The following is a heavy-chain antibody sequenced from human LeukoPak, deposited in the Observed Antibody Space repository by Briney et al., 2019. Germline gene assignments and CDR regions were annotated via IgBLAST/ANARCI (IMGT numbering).Heavy chain of an antibody. J-gene: IGHJ4*02. CDR3: ARDHSYGGKELAY. Sequence: ASVKVSCKASGYTFSSYGMSWVRQAPGQSLEWMGWISAYNGNTNYAQKFRDRVTMTTDTSTSTAYMELRSLRSDDTAVYYCARDHSYGGKELAYWGQGTLVTVSS. D-gene: IGHD4-23*01. CDR1: GYTFSSYG. V-gene: IGHV1-18*01. CDR2: ISAYNGNT.